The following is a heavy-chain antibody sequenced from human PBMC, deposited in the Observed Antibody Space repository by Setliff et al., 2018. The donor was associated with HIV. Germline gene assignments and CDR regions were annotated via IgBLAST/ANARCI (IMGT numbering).Heavy chain of an antibody. D-gene: IGHD3-10*01. CDR1: GYSFISHW. Sequence: PGESLKISCEGSGYSFISHWISWVRQMPGRGLEWMGRIDPSDSFTKYSPSFEGHVTISTDKSIRNVYLEWRSLKASDTAIYYCARDVAPADRGREFAFYMDVGGKGTSVIVSS. CDR3: ARDVAPADRGREFAFYMDV. CDR2: IDPSDSFT. J-gene: IGHJ6*03. V-gene: IGHV5-10-1*01.